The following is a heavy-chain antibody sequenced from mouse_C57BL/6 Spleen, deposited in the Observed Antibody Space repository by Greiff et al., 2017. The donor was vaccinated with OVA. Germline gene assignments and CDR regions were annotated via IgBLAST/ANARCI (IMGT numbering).Heavy chain of an antibody. CDR3: AKAPINTVVGGYFDV. J-gene: IGHJ1*03. V-gene: IGHV2-5*01. D-gene: IGHD1-1*01. CDR1: GFSLTSYG. Sequence: VKLMESGPGLVQPSQSLSITCTVSGFSLTSYGVHWVRQSPGKGLEWLGVIWRGGSTDYNAAFMSSLSITKDNSTSQVFFKMNSLQADDTAIYYCAKAPINTVVGGYFDVWGTGTTVTVSS. CDR2: IWRGGST.